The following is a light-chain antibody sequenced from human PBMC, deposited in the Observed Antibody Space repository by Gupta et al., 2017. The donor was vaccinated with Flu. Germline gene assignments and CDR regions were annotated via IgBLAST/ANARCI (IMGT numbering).Light chain of an antibody. CDR3: QQYRDWPPMYT. Sequence: ELVMRQSPATLSVSPGDRAPLSCRASQTPNSHLAWYQQKPGQAPRLLIYGASTRATGVPDRFSGSGSETDFTLTISSLQSEDFAIYYCQQYRDWPPMYTFGQGTKVDIK. V-gene: IGKV3-15*01. J-gene: IGKJ2*01. CDR1: QTPNSH. CDR2: GAS.